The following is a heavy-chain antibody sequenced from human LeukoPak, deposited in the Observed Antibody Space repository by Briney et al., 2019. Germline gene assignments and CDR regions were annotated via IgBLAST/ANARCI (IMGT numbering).Heavy chain of an antibody. Sequence: RASETLSLTCTVSGGSISSYYWSWIRQPPGKGLEWIGYIYYSGSTYYNPSLKSRVTISVDTSKNQFSLKLSSVTAADTAVYYCAGMDGYNYFDYWGQGTLVTISS. CDR2: IYYSGST. D-gene: IGHD5-12*01. J-gene: IGHJ4*02. CDR3: AGMDGYNYFDY. V-gene: IGHV4-59*08. CDR1: GGSISSYY.